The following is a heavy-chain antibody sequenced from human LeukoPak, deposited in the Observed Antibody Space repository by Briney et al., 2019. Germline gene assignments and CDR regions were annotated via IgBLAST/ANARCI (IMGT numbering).Heavy chain of an antibody. J-gene: IGHJ4*02. Sequence: SETLSLTCTVSGGSISSYYWSWIRQPAGKGLEWIGRIYTSGSTNYNPSLKSRVTMSVDTSKNQFSLKLSSVTAADTAVYYCARRGPMVRGAIGMDYFDYWGQGTLVTVSS. CDR1: GGSISSYY. D-gene: IGHD3-10*01. CDR2: IYTSGST. CDR3: ARRGPMVRGAIGMDYFDY. V-gene: IGHV4-4*07.